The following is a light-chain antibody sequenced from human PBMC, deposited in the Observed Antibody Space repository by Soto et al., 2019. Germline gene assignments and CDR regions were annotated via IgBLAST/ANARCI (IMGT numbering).Light chain of an antibody. Sequence: QSVLTQPPSASGTPGQRVTISCSGSSSNIGSDTVNWFQQLPGTAPKLLIYSDNQRPSGVPDRFSGSKSGTSAPLAISGLQSEDEADYYCAAWDDSLNRMLFGGGTKLTVL. J-gene: IGLJ3*02. V-gene: IGLV1-44*01. CDR2: SDN. CDR3: AAWDDSLNRML. CDR1: SSNIGSDT.